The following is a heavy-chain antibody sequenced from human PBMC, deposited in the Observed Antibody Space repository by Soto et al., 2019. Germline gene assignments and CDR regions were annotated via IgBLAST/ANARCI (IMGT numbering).Heavy chain of an antibody. D-gene: IGHD1-26*01. CDR2: IYYSGST. J-gene: IGHJ4*02. Sequence: SETLSLTCTVSGGSISSSSYYWGWIRQPPGKGLEWIGSIYYSGSTYYNPSLKSRVTISVDTSKNQFSLKLSSVTTADTAVYYCARHYREKTSSIDYWGQGTLVTVSS. V-gene: IGHV4-39*01. CDR3: ARHYREKTSSIDY. CDR1: GGSISSSSYY.